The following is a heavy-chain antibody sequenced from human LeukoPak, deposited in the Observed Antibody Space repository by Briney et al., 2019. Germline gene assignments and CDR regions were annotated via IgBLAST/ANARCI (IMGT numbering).Heavy chain of an antibody. J-gene: IGHJ2*01. CDR1: GFTFSSYA. CDR3: AKDTIFGVVSTRGWYFDL. Sequence: PGGSLRLSCAASGFTFSSYAMSWVRQAPGKGLEWVSAISGSGGSTYYADSVKGRFTISRDNSKNTLYLQMNSLRAEDTAVYYCAKDTIFGVVSTRGWYFDLWGRGTLVTVSS. V-gene: IGHV3-23*01. CDR2: ISGSGGST. D-gene: IGHD3-3*01.